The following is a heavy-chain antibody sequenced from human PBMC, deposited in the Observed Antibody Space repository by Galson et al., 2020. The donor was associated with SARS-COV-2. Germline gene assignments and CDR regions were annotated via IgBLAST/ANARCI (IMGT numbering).Heavy chain of an antibody. V-gene: IGHV4-34*01. CDR3: ARARTVTTFYYYYGMDV. CDR1: GGTFSGYY. Sequence: SKSSESLTLTCAASGGTFSGYYMSWIRQPPGKGLEWIGEINHSGSTNYNPSLKSRVTISVDTSKNQFSLKLSSVTAADTAVYYCARARTVTTFYYYYGMDVWGQGTTVTVSS. J-gene: IGHJ6*02. CDR2: INHSGST. D-gene: IGHD4-17*01.